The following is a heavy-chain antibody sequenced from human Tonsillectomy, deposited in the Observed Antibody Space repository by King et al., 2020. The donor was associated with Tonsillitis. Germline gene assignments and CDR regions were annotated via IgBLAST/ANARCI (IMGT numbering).Heavy chain of an antibody. D-gene: IGHD3-3*01. CDR2: ISTYNANT. Sequence: QLVQYGAEVKKPGASVKVSCKTSGYTFTNYGISWVRQAPGQGLEWMGWISTYNANTNYAQNLQGRVTMTTDTSTSTAYMELRSLRSDDTAVYYCARGVSGDFWSGDAFDIWGQGTMVTVSS. CDR3: ARGVSGDFWSGDAFDI. J-gene: IGHJ3*02. CDR1: GYTFTNYG. V-gene: IGHV1-18*01.